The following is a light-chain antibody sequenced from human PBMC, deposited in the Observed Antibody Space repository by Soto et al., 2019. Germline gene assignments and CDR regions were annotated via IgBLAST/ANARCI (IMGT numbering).Light chain of an antibody. V-gene: IGLV1-44*01. CDR3: AAWDDSLNGPV. Sequence: QAVVTQPPSASGTPGQRVTISCSGSSSNIGSNTVNWYQQLPGTAPKLLIYSNNQRPSGVPDRFSGSKSGTSASVAISGLQSEDEADYYCAAWDDSLNGPVFGGGTKLTVL. J-gene: IGLJ2*01. CDR2: SNN. CDR1: SSNIGSNT.